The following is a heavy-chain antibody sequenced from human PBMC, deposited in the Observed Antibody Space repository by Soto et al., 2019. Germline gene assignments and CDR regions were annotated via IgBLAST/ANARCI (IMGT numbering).Heavy chain of an antibody. CDR1: GYTFTGYY. V-gene: IGHV1-2*04. CDR2: INPNSGGT. J-gene: IGHJ3*01. Sequence: ASVKVSCKASGYTFTGYYMHWVRQAPGQGLEWMGWINPNSGGTNYAQKFQGWVTMTKNTLYLQMNSLRAEDTAVYHCAKVSDSSGFLDAFDLWGQGTMVTVSS. D-gene: IGHD3-22*01. CDR3: AKVSDSSGFLDAFDL.